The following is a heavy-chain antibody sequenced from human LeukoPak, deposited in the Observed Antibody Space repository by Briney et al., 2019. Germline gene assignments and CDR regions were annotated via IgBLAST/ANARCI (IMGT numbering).Heavy chain of an antibody. CDR3: ARDSFYSYHSSYYYLRYFDY. Sequence: GGSLRLSCAASGFTFSDFGMHWVRQAPGKGLEWVALIWYNETNKYYADSVKGRFIISRDSSKNTLYLQMNSLRADDTAVYYCARDSFYSYHSSYYYLRYFDYWGHGRLVGVSS. CDR1: GFTFSDFG. CDR2: IWYNETNK. V-gene: IGHV3-33*01. J-gene: IGHJ4*01. D-gene: IGHD3-22*01.